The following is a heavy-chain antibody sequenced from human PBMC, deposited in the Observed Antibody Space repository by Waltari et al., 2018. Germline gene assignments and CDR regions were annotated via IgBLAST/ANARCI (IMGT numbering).Heavy chain of an antibody. CDR3: ARQGPLDAFDI. V-gene: IGHV5-51*01. J-gene: IGHJ3*02. Sequence: EVQLVPSGAEVKKPGESLKISCKGSGYSLTSYWLGLVRQMPGKGLEWMGIISPRDSDTRYSPSFQGQVTISADKSISTAYLQWSSLKASDTAMYYCARQGPLDAFDIWGQGTMVTVSS. CDR1: GYSLTSYW. CDR2: ISPRDSDT.